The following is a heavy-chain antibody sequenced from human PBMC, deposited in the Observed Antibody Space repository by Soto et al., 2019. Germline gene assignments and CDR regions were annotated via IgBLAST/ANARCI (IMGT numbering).Heavy chain of an antibody. CDR3: PRVSYSSSSYYFDY. V-gene: IGHV1-69*13. Sequence: GASVKVSCKASGGTFSSYAIRWVRQAPGQGLEWIGGNIPIFCTANYAQKFQGRVTITADESTSTAYMVLSSVRSEDTAVYYCPRVSYSSSSYYFDYLGQGTLVTVSS. CDR2: NIPIFCTA. CDR1: GGTFSSYA. J-gene: IGHJ4*01. D-gene: IGHD6-13*01.